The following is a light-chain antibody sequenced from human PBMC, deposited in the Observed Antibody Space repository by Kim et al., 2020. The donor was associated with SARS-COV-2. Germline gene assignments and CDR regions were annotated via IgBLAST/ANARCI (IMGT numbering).Light chain of an antibody. V-gene: IGKV3D-15*01. Sequence: VFPGVTATIFCRGRGSVKKDLAGYQHIDGQAPRLLIFGAATRASDIPARFRGSGYGTDFNLTISNLQSGDFVVHYCQHYNMRPPYSFGQGTKLEI. J-gene: IGKJ2*03. CDR2: GAA. CDR1: GSVKKD. CDR3: QHYNMRPPYS.